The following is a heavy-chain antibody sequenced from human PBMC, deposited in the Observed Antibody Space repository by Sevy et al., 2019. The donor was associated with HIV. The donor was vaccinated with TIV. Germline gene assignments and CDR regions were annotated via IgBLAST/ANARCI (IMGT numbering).Heavy chain of an antibody. CDR3: ARQVVAFGNPAFEDY. V-gene: IGHV4-38-2*01. CDR1: GYSIISGYY. Sequence: SEILSLTCGVSGYSIISGYYWGWIRQPPGKGLEWIGSIYHSGSTYYNPSLKSRVTISVDTSKNQFSLKRSSVTAADPAVSCCARQVVAFGNPAFEDYWGQGTLVTVSS. J-gene: IGHJ4*02. CDR2: IYHSGST. D-gene: IGHD3-16*01.